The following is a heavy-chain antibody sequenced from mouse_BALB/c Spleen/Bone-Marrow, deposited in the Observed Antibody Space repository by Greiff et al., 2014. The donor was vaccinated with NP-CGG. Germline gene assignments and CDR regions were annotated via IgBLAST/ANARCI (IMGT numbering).Heavy chain of an antibody. CDR1: GFNIKDTY. Sequence: VQLQQPGAKLVKPGASVKLSCTASGFNIKDTYMHWVKQRPEQGLEWIGRIDPANGNTKYDPKFQGKATITADTSSNTAYLQLSSLTSEDTAVYYCAAYYYGSSQFAYWGQGTLVTVSA. V-gene: IGHV14-3*02. CDR3: AAYYYGSSQFAY. J-gene: IGHJ3*01. D-gene: IGHD1-1*01. CDR2: IDPANGNT.